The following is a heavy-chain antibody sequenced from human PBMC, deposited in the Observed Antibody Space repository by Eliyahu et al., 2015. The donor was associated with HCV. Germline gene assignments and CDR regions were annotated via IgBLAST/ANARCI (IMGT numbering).Heavy chain of an antibody. CDR3: ARDRSGGLWPKSSFYYYYGMDV. Sequence: QVQLVXSGGGLVKPGGSLRXXCAXSGFXFSDYYLSWIRQAPGKGLGWVSYISSSGSTIYYADSVKGRFTISRDNAKNSLYLQMNSLRAEDTAVYYCARDRSGGLWPKSSFYYYYGMDVWGQGTTVTVSS. V-gene: IGHV3-11*01. D-gene: IGHD3-10*01. J-gene: IGHJ6*02. CDR2: ISSSGSTI. CDR1: GFXFSDYY.